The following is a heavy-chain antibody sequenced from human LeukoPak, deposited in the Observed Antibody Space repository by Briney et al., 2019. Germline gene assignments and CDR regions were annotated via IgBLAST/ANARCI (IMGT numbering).Heavy chain of an antibody. CDR2: IIPIFGTA. Sequence: SVKVSCKASGGTFSSYAISWVRQAPGQGLEWMGGIIPIFGTANYAQKFQGRVTITTDESTSTAYMELSSLRSEDTAVYYCARVRAYDFWSGYYPYYYYMDVWGKGTTVTVSS. V-gene: IGHV1-69*05. D-gene: IGHD3-3*01. J-gene: IGHJ6*03. CDR1: GGTFSSYA. CDR3: ARVRAYDFWSGYYPYYYYMDV.